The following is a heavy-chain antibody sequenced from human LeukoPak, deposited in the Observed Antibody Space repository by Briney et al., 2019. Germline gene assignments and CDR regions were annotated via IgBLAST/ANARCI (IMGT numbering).Heavy chain of an antibody. CDR3: PRSLDY. CDR2: INQDGSVQ. Sequence: GGSLRLSCAASGFPFSAYWMDWVRQAPGKEMEWVANINQDGSVQYYAASVRGRFTISRDNAKNSLYLQMNILKAEDTAIYYCPRSLDYLGQGALVTVSS. V-gene: IGHV3-7*01. J-gene: IGHJ4*02. CDR1: GFPFSAYW.